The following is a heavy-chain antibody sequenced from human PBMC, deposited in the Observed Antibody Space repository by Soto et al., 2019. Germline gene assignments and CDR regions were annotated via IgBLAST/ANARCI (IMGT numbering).Heavy chain of an antibody. J-gene: IGHJ6*02. Sequence: GESLKISCNASGYSFATYWIAWVRQMPWKGLEWMGIIHPGDFETIYSPSFQGQVTISADTSFTTAYLQWGSLKAADTAMYYCARHRCSGGSCWYYGMDVWGQGTTVTVSS. CDR3: ARHRCSGGSCWYYGMDV. CDR1: GYSFATYW. CDR2: IHPGDFET. V-gene: IGHV5-51*01. D-gene: IGHD2-15*01.